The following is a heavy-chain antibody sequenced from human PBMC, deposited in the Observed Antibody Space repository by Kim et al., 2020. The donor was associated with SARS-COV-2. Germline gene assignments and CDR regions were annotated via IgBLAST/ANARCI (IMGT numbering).Heavy chain of an antibody. J-gene: IGHJ5*02. CDR1: GGSISSSSYY. Sequence: SETLSPTCTVSGGSISSSSYYWGWIRQPPGKGLEWIGSIYYSGSTYYNPSLKSRVTISVDTSKNQFSLKLSSVTAADTAVYYCARHAPPLYCSSTSCQQGWGHWFDPWGQGTLVTVSS. CDR3: ARHAPPLYCSSTSCQQGWGHWFDP. D-gene: IGHD2-2*01. CDR2: IYYSGST. V-gene: IGHV4-39*01.